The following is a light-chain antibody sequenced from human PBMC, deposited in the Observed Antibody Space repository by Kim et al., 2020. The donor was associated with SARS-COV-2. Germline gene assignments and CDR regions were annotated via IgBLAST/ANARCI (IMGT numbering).Light chain of an antibody. CDR1: QGISSY. V-gene: IGKV1-9*01. CDR2: AAS. Sequence: DIQLTQSPSFLSASVGDRVTITCRASQGISSYLAWYQQKAGKAPKLLIYAASTLRSGVPSRFSGSGSGTEFNLTISSLQPEDFATYYCQQLNSYPRTFGQGTKVDIK. J-gene: IGKJ1*01. CDR3: QQLNSYPRT.